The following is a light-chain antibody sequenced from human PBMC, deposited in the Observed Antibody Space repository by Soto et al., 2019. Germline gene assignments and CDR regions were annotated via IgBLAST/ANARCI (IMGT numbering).Light chain of an antibody. V-gene: IGLV2-14*01. Sequence: QSVLTQPASVSGSPGQSIAISCTGSSSDVGFYNYVSWYQQHPGEVPKLIIFEVSNRPSGVSNRFSGAKSGNTASLTISGLQAEDEAAYYCSSYTTSSTRGFGTGTQLTVL. CDR2: EVS. J-gene: IGLJ1*01. CDR1: SSDVGFYNY. CDR3: SSYTTSSTRG.